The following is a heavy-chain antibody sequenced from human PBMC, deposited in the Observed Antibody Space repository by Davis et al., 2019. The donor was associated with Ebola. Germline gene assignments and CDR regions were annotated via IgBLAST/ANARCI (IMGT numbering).Heavy chain of an antibody. CDR1: GFTFSGYW. CDR2: INSDGRST. D-gene: IGHD3-3*01. J-gene: IGHJ5*02. CDR3: ARDYYDFWSGYYRMNWFDP. Sequence: GESLKISCAASGFTFSGYWMHWVRQAPGMGLVWVSRINSDGRSTSYADSVKGRFTISRDNAKNTLYLQMNSLRAEDTAVYYCARDYYDFWSGYYRMNWFDPWGQGTLVTVSS. V-gene: IGHV3-74*01.